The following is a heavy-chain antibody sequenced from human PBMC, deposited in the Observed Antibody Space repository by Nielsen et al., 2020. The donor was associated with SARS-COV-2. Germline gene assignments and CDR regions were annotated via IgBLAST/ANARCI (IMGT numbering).Heavy chain of an antibody. D-gene: IGHD5-24*01. Sequence: GSLRLSCTVSGGSISSYYWSWIRQPPGKGLEWIGYIYYSGSTNYNPSLKSRVTISVDTSKNQFSLKLSSVTAADTAVYYCAMQQLEMATFDYWGQGTQVTVSS. CDR1: GGSISSYY. J-gene: IGHJ4*02. CDR3: AMQQLEMATFDY. V-gene: IGHV4-59*01. CDR2: IYYSGST.